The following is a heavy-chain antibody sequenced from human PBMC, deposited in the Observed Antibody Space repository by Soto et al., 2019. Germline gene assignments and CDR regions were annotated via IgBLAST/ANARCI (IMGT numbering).Heavy chain of an antibody. CDR1: GFSFSSYA. CDR2: ISGSGGST. D-gene: IGHD1-26*01. Sequence: GGSLRLSSAASGFSFSSYAMSWVRKAPGKGLEWVSAISGSGGSTYYADSVKGRFTISRDNSKNTLYLQMNSLRAEDAAVYYCAKKEPYYYYGMDVWGQGTTVTVSS. CDR3: AKKEPYYYYGMDV. V-gene: IGHV3-23*01. J-gene: IGHJ6*02.